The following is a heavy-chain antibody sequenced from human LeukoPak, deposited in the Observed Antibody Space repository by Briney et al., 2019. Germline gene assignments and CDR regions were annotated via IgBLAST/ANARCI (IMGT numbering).Heavy chain of an antibody. Sequence: SETLSLTCAVYGGSFSGYYWSWIRQPPGKGLEWIGEINHSGSTNYNPSLKSRVTISVDTSKNQFSLKLSSVTAADTAVYYCARDSHLRYNWNYSRTNYYYYGMDVWGQGTTVTVSS. D-gene: IGHD1-7*01. J-gene: IGHJ6*02. V-gene: IGHV4-34*01. CDR2: INHSGST. CDR3: ARDSHLRYNWNYSRTNYYYYGMDV. CDR1: GGSFSGYY.